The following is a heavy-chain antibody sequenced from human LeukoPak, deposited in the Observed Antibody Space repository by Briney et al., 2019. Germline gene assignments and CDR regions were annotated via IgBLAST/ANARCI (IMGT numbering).Heavy chain of an antibody. J-gene: IGHJ4*02. CDR2: IYYSGST. V-gene: IGHV4-59*01. CDR1: GGSISSYY. D-gene: IGHD3-3*01. CDR3: ARVLVGYYDFWSGYSGGYYFDY. Sequence: PSETPSLTCTVSGGSISSYYWSWLRQPPGKGLEWIGYIYYSGSTNYNPSLKSRVTISVDTSKNQFSLKLSSVTAADTAVYYCARVLVGYYDFWSGYSGGYYFDYWGQGTLVTVSS.